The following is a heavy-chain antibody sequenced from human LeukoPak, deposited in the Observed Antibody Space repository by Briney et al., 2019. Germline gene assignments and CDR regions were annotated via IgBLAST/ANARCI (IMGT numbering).Heavy chain of an antibody. J-gene: IGHJ4*02. CDR3: ARVSRDGYNRYLDY. V-gene: IGHV4-38-2*02. CDR1: GYSISSGYY. D-gene: IGHD5-24*01. CDR2: IYHSGST. Sequence: SETLSLTCTVSGYSISSGYYWGWIRQPPGKGLEWIGSIYHSGSTYYNPSLKSRVTISVDTSKNQFSLKLSSVTAADTAVYYCARVSRDGYNRYLDYWGQGTLVTVSS.